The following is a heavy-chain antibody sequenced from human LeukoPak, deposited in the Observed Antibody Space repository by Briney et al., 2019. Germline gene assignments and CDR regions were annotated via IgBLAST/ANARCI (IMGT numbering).Heavy chain of an antibody. Sequence: GGSLRLSCAASGFTFSSYSMNWVRQAPGKGLEWVSSITRSSTSTYYADSVRGRFTISRDNAKNSLYLQMNSLRAEDTAVYYCARDNWNDAPGGFDPWGQGTLVTVSS. CDR3: ARDNWNDAPGGFDP. V-gene: IGHV3-21*01. D-gene: IGHD1-20*01. CDR2: ITRSSTST. J-gene: IGHJ5*02. CDR1: GFTFSSYS.